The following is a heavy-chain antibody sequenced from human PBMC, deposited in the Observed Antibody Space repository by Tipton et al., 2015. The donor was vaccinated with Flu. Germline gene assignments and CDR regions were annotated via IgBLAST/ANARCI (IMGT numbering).Heavy chain of an antibody. V-gene: IGHV4-59*01. CDR2: IYYSGST. CDR1: GGSISSYY. Sequence: TLSLTCTVSGGSISSYYWSWIRQPPGKGLEWIGCIYYSGSTNYNPSLKSRVTISVDTSKNQFSLKLSSVTAADTAVYYCARGDCSSTSCLDCWGQGTLVTVSS. J-gene: IGHJ4*02. D-gene: IGHD2-2*01. CDR3: ARGDCSSTSCLDC.